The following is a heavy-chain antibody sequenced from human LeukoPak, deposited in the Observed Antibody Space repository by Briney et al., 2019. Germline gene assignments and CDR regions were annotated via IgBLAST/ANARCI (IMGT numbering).Heavy chain of an antibody. CDR2: INSNSGGGTT. CDR1: GFSFTTDW. CDR3: TTDFSHFDFSSGFYSY. D-gene: IGHD3-3*01. V-gene: IGHV3-15*01. J-gene: IGHJ4*02. Sequence: GGSLRLSCAASGFSFTTDWMVWVRQAPGKGLEWVGRINSNSGGGTTDFAAPVKGRFTISRDDLRKMVYRQMNSLKTDDTGVYYCTTDFSHFDFSSGFYSYWGQGTLVAVSS.